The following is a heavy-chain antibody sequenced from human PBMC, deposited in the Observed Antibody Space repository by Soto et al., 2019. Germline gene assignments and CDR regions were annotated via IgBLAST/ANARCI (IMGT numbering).Heavy chain of an antibody. CDR1: GFTFSSYA. V-gene: IGHV3-30-3*01. Sequence: QVQLVESGGGVVQPGRSLRLSCAASGFTFSSYAMHWVRQAPGKGLEWVAVISYDGSNKYYADSVKGRFTISRDNSKNPLYLQMTSLRAEDTAVYYCARPLWSDDYNWGYFDLWGRGTLVTVSS. CDR3: ARPLWSDDYNWGYFDL. D-gene: IGHD4-4*01. J-gene: IGHJ2*01. CDR2: ISYDGSNK.